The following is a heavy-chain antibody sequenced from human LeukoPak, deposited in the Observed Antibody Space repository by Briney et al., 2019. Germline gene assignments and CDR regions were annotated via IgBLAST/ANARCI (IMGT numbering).Heavy chain of an antibody. CDR2: MNPDNGDT. J-gene: IGHJ4*02. CDR1: GGTFSSYA. Sequence: GASVKVSCKASGGTFSSYAINWVRQGTGQGLGWMGWMNPDNGDTAYAQKFQGRVTMTRDTSISTAYMELSSLRSEDTAVYYCARGVGAVGDYWGQGTLVTVSS. V-gene: IGHV1-8*02. CDR3: ARGVGAVGDY. D-gene: IGHD6-19*01.